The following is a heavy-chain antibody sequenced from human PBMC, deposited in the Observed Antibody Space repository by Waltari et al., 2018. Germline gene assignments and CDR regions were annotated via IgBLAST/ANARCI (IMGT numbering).Heavy chain of an antibody. CDR1: GGSISRSNW. D-gene: IGHD1-26*01. CDR2: IYHSGST. J-gene: IGHJ3*02. V-gene: IGHV4-4*02. Sequence: QVQLQESGPGLVKPSGTLSLTCAVSGGSISRSNWWSWVRQPPGKGLEWIGEIYHSGSTNYNPSLKSRVTISVDKSKNQFSLKLSSVTATDTAVYYCARAGSGSYYGVAFDIWGQGTMVTVSS. CDR3: ARAGSGSYYGVAFDI.